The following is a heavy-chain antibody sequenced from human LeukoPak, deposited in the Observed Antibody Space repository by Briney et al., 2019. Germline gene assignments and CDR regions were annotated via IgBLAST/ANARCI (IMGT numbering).Heavy chain of an antibody. CDR3: VRDYSYAFDI. Sequence: GASLKISCAASGFIFTSYSMNWVRQAPGKGMEWVSHMSSGTISYADSVKGRFTISRDNAKNSLFLQMNSLRDEDTAVYYCVRDYSYAFDIWGQGTVVTVSS. CDR2: MSSGTI. V-gene: IGHV3-48*02. D-gene: IGHD2-21*01. J-gene: IGHJ3*02. CDR1: GFIFTSYS.